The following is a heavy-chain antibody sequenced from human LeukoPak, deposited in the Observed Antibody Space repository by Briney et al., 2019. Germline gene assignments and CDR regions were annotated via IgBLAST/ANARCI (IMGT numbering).Heavy chain of an antibody. V-gene: IGHV3-48*03. Sequence: PGGSLRLSCAASGFTFSSDEMNWVRQAPGKGLEWVAYISSSGSDIYYADSVKGRFTISRDNPRNSLYLQMNSLRVEDTAVYYCARDASREVDRVEYWGQGTLVTVSS. J-gene: IGHJ4*02. CDR3: ARDASREVDRVEY. CDR1: GFTFSSDE. D-gene: IGHD1-14*01. CDR2: ISSSGSDI.